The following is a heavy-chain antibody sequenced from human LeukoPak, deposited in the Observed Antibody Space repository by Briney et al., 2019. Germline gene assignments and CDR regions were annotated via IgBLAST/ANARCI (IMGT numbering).Heavy chain of an antibody. J-gene: IGHJ4*02. V-gene: IGHV3-30-3*01. CDR3: ARDGGIFEVLTGHFDY. CDR2: ITYDGSKK. CDR1: GFTFDDYA. Sequence: GGSLRLSCAASGFTFDDYAMHWVRQAPGKGLEWVALITYDGSKKDYADSVKGRFTISRDNSKNTLSLQINSLRPEDTAVYYCARDGGIFEVLTGHFDYWGQGTLVTVSS. D-gene: IGHD3-3*01.